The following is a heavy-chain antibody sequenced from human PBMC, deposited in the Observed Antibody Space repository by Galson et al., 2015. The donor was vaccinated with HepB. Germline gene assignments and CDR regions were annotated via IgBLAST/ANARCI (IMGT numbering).Heavy chain of an antibody. CDR2: IYYSGST. CDR1: GGSISSYY. Sequence: SETLSLTCTVSGGSISSYYWSWIRQPPGKGLEWIGYIYYSGSTNYNPSLKSRVTISVDTSKNQFSLKLSSVTAADPAVYYCARDAGGSGSFSSNWFDPWGQGTLVTVSS. V-gene: IGHV4-59*01. J-gene: IGHJ5*02. D-gene: IGHD3-10*01. CDR3: ARDAGGSGSFSSNWFDP.